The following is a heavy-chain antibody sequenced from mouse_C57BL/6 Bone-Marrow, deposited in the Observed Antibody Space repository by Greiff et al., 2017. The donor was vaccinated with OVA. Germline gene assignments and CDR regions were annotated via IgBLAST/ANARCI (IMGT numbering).Heavy chain of an antibody. Sequence: EVKLQESGPGLVKPSQSLSLTCSVTGYSITSGYYWNWIRQFPGNKLEWMGYISYDGSNNYNPSLKNRISITRDTSKNQFFLKLNSVTTEDTATYYCARDRYGSSVDYWGQGTTLTVSS. D-gene: IGHD1-1*01. CDR3: ARDRYGSSVDY. CDR1: GYSITSGYY. CDR2: ISYDGSN. J-gene: IGHJ2*01. V-gene: IGHV3-6*01.